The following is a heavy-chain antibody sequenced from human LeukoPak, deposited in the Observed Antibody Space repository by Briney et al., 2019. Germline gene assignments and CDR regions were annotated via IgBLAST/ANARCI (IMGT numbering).Heavy chain of an antibody. Sequence: HSGGSLRLSCAASGFTFSNYWMTWVRQSPGKGLEWVAIIKPDGSDRYSVDSEKGRFTVSRDNAKNSLYLQMSSLRAEDTAVYYCARRGHRQKEFWGQGTLVTVSS. D-gene: IGHD3-10*01. J-gene: IGHJ4*02. CDR3: ARRGHRQKEF. CDR1: GFTFSNYW. CDR2: IKPDGSDR. V-gene: IGHV3-7*01.